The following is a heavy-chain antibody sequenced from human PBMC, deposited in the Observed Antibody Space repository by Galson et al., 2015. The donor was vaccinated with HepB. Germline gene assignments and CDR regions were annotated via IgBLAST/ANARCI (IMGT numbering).Heavy chain of an antibody. Sequence: SLRLSCAASGFTFSYYAMAWVRQAPGKGLEWISAITPSGDNTYPADSMKGRFFISRDNSQNTLFLQMNSLRADDTAIYFCAKVFPEKTDGWYRQARYYFDSWGQGTLVIVSS. D-gene: IGHD6-19*01. V-gene: IGHV3-23*01. CDR1: GFTFSYYA. CDR3: AKVFPEKTDGWYRQARYYFDS. CDR2: ITPSGDNT. J-gene: IGHJ4*02.